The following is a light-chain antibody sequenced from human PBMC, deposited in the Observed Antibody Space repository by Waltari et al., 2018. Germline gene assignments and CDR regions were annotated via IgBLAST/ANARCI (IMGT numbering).Light chain of an antibody. V-gene: IGKV3-20*01. CDR2: DAS. CDR3: QHYVNLPVT. Sequence: ELVLMQSQGTLSLSPGERATLSCRASQSVGKSLAWYQQRPGQAPRLLIYDASTRATGTPGRFSGSGFGTDFSLAISSLEPEDFAVYFCQHYVNLPVTFGQGTKVEI. J-gene: IGKJ1*01. CDR1: QSVGKS.